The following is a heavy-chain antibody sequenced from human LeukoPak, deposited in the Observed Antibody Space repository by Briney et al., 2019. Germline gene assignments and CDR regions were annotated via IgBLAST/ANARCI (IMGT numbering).Heavy chain of an antibody. Sequence: HPGGSLSLSCAASGFTFNNYGMHWVRQAPGKGLEWVTFIRYDGSNKYYADSVKGRFTISRDNSKNTLYLQMNSLRAEDTAVYYCAKGVGGSPQYYFDYWGQGTVVTVSS. CDR3: AKGVGGSPQYYFDY. D-gene: IGHD2-15*01. J-gene: IGHJ4*02. CDR1: GFTFNNYG. V-gene: IGHV3-30*02. CDR2: IRYDGSNK.